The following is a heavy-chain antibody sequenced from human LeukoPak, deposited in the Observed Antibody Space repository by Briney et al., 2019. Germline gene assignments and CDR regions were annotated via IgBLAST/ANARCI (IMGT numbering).Heavy chain of an antibody. CDR2: INWNGGST. CDR3: ARVAYDYVWGSYRYHFDY. J-gene: IGHJ4*02. V-gene: IGHV3-20*04. CDR1: GFTFDDYG. Sequence: PGGSLRLSCAASGFTFDDYGMSWVRQAPGKGLEWVSGINWNGGSTGYADSVKGRFTISRDNAKNSLHLQMNSLRAEDTALYYCARVAYDYVWGSYRYHFDYWGQGTLVTVSS. D-gene: IGHD3-16*02.